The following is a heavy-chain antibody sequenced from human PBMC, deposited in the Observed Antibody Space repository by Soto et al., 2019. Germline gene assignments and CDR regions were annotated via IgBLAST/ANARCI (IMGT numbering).Heavy chain of an antibody. CDR1: GGSISSSSYY. D-gene: IGHD2-15*01. J-gene: IGHJ4*02. CDR2: IYYSGST. Sequence: SETLSLTCTVSGGSISSSSYYWGWIRQPPGKGLEWIGSIYYSGSTYYNPSLKSRVTISVDTSKNQFSLKLSSVTAADTAVYYCARRVTLYCSGGSCYTSSFDYWGQGTLVTVSS. CDR3: ARRVTLYCSGGSCYTSSFDY. V-gene: IGHV4-39*01.